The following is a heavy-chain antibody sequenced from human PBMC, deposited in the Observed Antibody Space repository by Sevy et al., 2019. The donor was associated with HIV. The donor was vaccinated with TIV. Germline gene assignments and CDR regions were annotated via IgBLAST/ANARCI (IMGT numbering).Heavy chain of an antibody. D-gene: IGHD3-22*01. CDR2: MNPNSGNT. V-gene: IGHV1-8*01. Sequence: APVKVSCKSSGYTFTTYDINWVRQATGQGLEWMGWMNPNSGNTGYAQKFQGRVTMTSNTSISTAYMELSSLGSEDTAVYYCARIDSSGYMGNFDYWGQGTLVTVSS. CDR1: GYTFTTYD. CDR3: ARIDSSGYMGNFDY. J-gene: IGHJ4*02.